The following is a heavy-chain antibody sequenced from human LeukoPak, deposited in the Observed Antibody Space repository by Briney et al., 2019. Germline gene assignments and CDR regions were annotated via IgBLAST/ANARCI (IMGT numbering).Heavy chain of an antibody. CDR3: ARGYYGMDV. CDR1: GYTFTGQY. J-gene: IGHJ6*02. V-gene: IGHV1-2*02. CDR2: INPKTGDT. Sequence: ASVKVSCKASGYTFTGQYLYWARQTPGQGLEWMGCINPKTGDTDSAQNFQGRVTMTRDTSITTVYMELSSLTSDDTAVYYCARGYYGMDVWGQGTTVTVSS.